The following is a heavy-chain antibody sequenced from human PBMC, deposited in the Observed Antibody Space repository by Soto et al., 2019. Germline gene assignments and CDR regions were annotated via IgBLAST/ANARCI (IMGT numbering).Heavy chain of an antibody. J-gene: IGHJ4*02. CDR3: ARGNYGASGIDY. CDR2: IWYDGNNK. CDR1: GITFSNYG. D-gene: IGHD1-7*01. V-gene: IGHV3-33*01. Sequence: GGSLRLSGEGCGITFSNYGIHWVRQAPGMGLDWVAVIWYDGNNKYYSESVKGRFTISRDNSKNTVFLEMSSLRAEDTAVYYCARGNYGASGIDYWGPGALVTVSS.